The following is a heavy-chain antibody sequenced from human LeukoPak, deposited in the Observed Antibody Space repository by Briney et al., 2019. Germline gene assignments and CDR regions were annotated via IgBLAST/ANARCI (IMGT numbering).Heavy chain of an antibody. J-gene: IGHJ4*02. Sequence: SETLSLTCSVSGGSISSYYWSWFRQPPGKGLEWIGYIYYSGSTNYNPSLKSRVTISVDTSKNQFSLKLRSVTAADTAVYYCARGSPAIFGVVIMNFGVDYWGQGALVTVSS. V-gene: IGHV4-59*01. D-gene: IGHD3-3*01. CDR3: ARGSPAIFGVVIMNFGVDY. CDR1: GGSISSYY. CDR2: IYYSGST.